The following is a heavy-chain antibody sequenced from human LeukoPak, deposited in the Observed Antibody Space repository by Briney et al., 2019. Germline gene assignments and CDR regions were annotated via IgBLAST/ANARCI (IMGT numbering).Heavy chain of an antibody. V-gene: IGHV4-59*01. CDR3: ARVRTGVVITAFYYYYMDV. J-gene: IGHJ6*03. CDR2: IYYSGST. Sequence: SETLSLTCTVSGGSISSYYWSWIRQPPGKGLEWIGYIYYSGSTNYNPSLKSRVTISVDTSKNQFSLKLSSVTAADTAVYYCARVRTGVVITAFYYYYMDVWGKGTTVTVSS. CDR1: GGSISSYY. D-gene: IGHD3-3*01.